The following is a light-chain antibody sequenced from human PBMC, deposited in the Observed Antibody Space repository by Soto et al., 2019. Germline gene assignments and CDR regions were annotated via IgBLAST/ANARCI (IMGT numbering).Light chain of an antibody. CDR1: QAVPNN. CDR3: QQVKTYPRX. J-gene: IGKJ4*01. Sequence: DIHLTQSPSFLSASVGDRVTITCRPSQAVPNNMAWYQQKPGKPPKLLIYEESTLYSGVPSRFSGRKSGTQFTLTIDSLQPEDFATYYFQQVKTYPRXFGGGNKVDI. CDR2: EES. V-gene: IGKV1-9*01.